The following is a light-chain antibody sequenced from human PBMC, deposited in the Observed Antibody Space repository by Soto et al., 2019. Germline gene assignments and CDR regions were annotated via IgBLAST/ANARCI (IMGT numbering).Light chain of an antibody. CDR3: QSYDSGLSGSEV. V-gene: IGLV1-40*01. Sequence: VLTQPPSVSGAPGQRVTISCTGSSSNIGAGHDVHWYQQLPGTAPKLLIYGNGNRPSGVPDRFSGSKSGTSASLAITGLQAEDEADYYCQSYDSGLSGSEVFGTGTKVTVL. CDR2: GNG. CDR1: SSNIGAGHD. J-gene: IGLJ1*01.